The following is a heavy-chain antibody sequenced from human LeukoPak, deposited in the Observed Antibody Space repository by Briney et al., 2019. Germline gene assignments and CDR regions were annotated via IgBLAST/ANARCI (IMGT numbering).Heavy chain of an antibody. Sequence: HPGGSLRLSCAASGFTFSAYAMSWVRQAPGKGLEWVSAISASGSSTYYADSVRGRFTISRDNSKNTLYLQMNSLRAEDTAVYYCAKVLIYTRQQLVPSGSYDYWGQGTLVTVSS. D-gene: IGHD6-13*01. CDR1: GFTFSAYA. V-gene: IGHV3-23*01. J-gene: IGHJ4*02. CDR3: AKVLIYTRQQLVPSGSYDY. CDR2: ISASGSST.